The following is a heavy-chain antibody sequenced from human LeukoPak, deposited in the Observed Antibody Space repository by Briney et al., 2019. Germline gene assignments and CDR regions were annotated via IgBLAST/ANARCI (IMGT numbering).Heavy chain of an antibody. D-gene: IGHD3-10*01. CDR2: IYTSGST. CDR1: GGSISSGSYY. J-gene: IGHJ6*02. CDR3: AREVYYYGSGMEGYYYYGMDV. Sequence: PSQTLSLTCTVSGGSISSGSYYWSWIRQPAGKGLEWIGRIYTSGSTNYDPSLKSRVTISVDTSKNQFSLKLSSVTAADTAVYYCAREVYYYGSGMEGYYYYGMDVWGQGPRSPSP. V-gene: IGHV4-61*02.